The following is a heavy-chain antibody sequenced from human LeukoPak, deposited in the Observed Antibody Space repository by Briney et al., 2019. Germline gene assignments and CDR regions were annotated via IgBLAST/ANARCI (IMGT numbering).Heavy chain of an antibody. J-gene: IGHJ6*03. CDR3: ARSSIAARTFSGYYYHMDV. Sequence: SETLSLTCTVSGYSISSGYYWGWIRQPPGKGLKWIGSIYHSGSTYYNPSLKSRVTISVDTSKNQFSLKLSSVTAADTAVYYCARSSIAARTFSGYYYHMDVWGKGTTVTVSS. V-gene: IGHV4-38-2*02. D-gene: IGHD6-6*01. CDR1: GYSISSGYY. CDR2: IYHSGST.